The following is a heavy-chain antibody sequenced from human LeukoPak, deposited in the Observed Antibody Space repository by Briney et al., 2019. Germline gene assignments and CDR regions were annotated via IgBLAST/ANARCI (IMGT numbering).Heavy chain of an antibody. CDR2: IWYGGRNK. V-gene: IGHV3-33*06. D-gene: IGHD3-22*01. CDR1: GFTFSSYG. J-gene: IGHJ6*03. Sequence: GRSLRLSCAASGFTFSSYGMHWVRQAPGKGLEWVAVIWYGGRNKYYADSVKGRFTISRDNSKNTLYLQMNSLRAEDTAVYYCAKMYYYDLYYMDVWGKGTTVTVSS. CDR3: AKMYYYDLYYMDV.